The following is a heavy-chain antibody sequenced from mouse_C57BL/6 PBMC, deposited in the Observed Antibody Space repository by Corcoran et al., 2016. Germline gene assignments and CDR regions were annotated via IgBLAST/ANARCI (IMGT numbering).Heavy chain of an antibody. CDR1: GYTFTTYG. J-gene: IGHJ3*01. D-gene: IGHD3-1*01. CDR3: ARSGPKGFAY. V-gene: IGHV9-3*01. Sequence: QIQLVQSGPELKKPGETVKISCKASGYTFTTYGMCWVKQAPGKGLKWMGWINTYSGVPTYADDFKGRFAFSLETSASTAYLQINNLKNEDTATYFCARSGPKGFAYWGQGTLVTVSA. CDR2: INTYSGVP.